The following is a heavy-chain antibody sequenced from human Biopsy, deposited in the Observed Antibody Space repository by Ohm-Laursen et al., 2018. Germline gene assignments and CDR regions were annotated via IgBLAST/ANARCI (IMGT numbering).Heavy chain of an antibody. Sequence: VASVKVSCKASGGTFINYAISWVRQAPGQGLEWMGGIIPMFGTANYAQMFQGRFTISADESTSTSYMELSSLTTEDTAIYYCARGPHSGSHSCFDYWGRGTLVTVSS. J-gene: IGHJ4*02. CDR1: GGTFINYA. V-gene: IGHV1-69*13. CDR3: ARGPHSGSHSCFDY. CDR2: IIPMFGTA. D-gene: IGHD1-26*01.